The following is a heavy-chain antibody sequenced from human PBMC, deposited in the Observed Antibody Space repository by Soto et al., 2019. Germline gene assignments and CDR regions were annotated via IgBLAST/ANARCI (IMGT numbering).Heavy chain of an antibody. CDR2: IYSGGST. V-gene: IGHV3-66*01. Sequence: GESLKISCAASGFTVSSNYMSWVRQAPGKGLEWVSVIYSGGSTYYADSVKGRFTISRDNSKNTLYLQMNSLRAEDTAVYYCARENHYYYYMDVWGKGTTVTVSS. CDR1: GFTVSSNY. J-gene: IGHJ6*03. CDR3: ARENHYYYYMDV.